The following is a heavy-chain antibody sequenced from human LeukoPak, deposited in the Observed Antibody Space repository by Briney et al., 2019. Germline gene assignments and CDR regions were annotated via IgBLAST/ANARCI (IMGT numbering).Heavy chain of an antibody. CDR1: GFTFSRYW. D-gene: IGHD3/OR15-3a*01. CDR2: TKQDGSEK. Sequence: GGSLRLSSAASGFTFSRYWMSWVRQAPGKGLEWVANTKQDGSEKNYVDSVKGRFTISRDNAKNSLYLQMNSLRAEDTAVYYCASTFGLGAFWGQGTLVTVSS. CDR3: ASTFGLGAF. J-gene: IGHJ4*02. V-gene: IGHV3-7*05.